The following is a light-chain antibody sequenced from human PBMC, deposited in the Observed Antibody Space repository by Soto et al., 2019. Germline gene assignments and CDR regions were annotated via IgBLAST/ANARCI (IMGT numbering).Light chain of an antibody. Sequence: QSALTQPPSASGFPGQSVTIFCIGTNNDVGGYRYVSWYQQHPGKAPKLMIYEVTKRPSGVPDRFSGSKSGNTASLTVSGLQAEDEADYYCSSYSGRNNSPVFGAGTKLTVL. J-gene: IGLJ1*01. CDR3: SSYSGRNNSPV. V-gene: IGLV2-8*01. CDR1: NNDVGGYRY. CDR2: EVT.